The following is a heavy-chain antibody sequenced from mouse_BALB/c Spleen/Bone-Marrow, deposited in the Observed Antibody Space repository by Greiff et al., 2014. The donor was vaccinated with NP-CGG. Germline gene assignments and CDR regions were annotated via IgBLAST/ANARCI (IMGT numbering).Heavy chain of an antibody. J-gene: IGHJ2*01. Sequence: VQLKESGTVLARPGGSVKMSCKASGYTFSSYWMHWVKQRPGQGLEWIGTIYPGDSDTTYNQKFKGKAKLTAVTSTSTAYMELSSLTNEDSAVYYCTTLARNYFDYWGQGTTLTVSS. CDR3: TTLARNYFDY. CDR2: IYPGDSDT. V-gene: IGHV1-5*01. CDR1: GYTFSSYW.